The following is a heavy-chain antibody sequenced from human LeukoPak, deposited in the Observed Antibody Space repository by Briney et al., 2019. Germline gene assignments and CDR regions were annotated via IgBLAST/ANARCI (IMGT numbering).Heavy chain of an antibody. J-gene: IGHJ6*03. Sequence: GASVKVSCKASGYTFTSYGISWVRQAPGQGLEWMGWISAYNGNTNYAQKLQGRVTMTTDTSTSTAYMELRSLRSDDTAVYYCASYTYCGGDCHYMDVWGKGTTVTVSS. D-gene: IGHD2-21*02. CDR1: GYTFTSYG. V-gene: IGHV1-18*01. CDR3: ASYTYCGGDCHYMDV. CDR2: ISAYNGNT.